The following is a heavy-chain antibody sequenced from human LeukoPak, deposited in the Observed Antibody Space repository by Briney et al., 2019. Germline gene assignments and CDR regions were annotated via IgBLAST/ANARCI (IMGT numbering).Heavy chain of an antibody. J-gene: IGHJ3*02. CDR3: ARFITAGGYDALDI. Sequence: TSETLSLTCTVSGGSIRNYYWSWTRQPPGKGLEWIGYIYYSGSTSYNPSLKSRVTISVDTSKNQFSLKLSSVTAADTAVYYCARFITAGGYDALDIWGQGTMVTVSS. D-gene: IGHD6-13*01. CDR1: GGSIRNYY. CDR2: IYYSGST. V-gene: IGHV4-59*08.